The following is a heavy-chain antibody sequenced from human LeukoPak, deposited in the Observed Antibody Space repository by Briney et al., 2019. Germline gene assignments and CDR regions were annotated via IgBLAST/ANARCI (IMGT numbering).Heavy chain of an antibody. Sequence: ASVKVSCTASGYTFTGYYMHWVRQAPGQGLEWMGWINPNSGGTNYAQKFQGRVTMTRDTSISTAYMELSRLRSDDTAVYYCARNGYCSSTSCYTGWFDPWGQGTLVTVSS. CDR3: ARNGYCSSTSCYTGWFDP. CDR1: GYTFTGYY. V-gene: IGHV1-2*02. J-gene: IGHJ5*02. CDR2: INPNSGGT. D-gene: IGHD2-2*02.